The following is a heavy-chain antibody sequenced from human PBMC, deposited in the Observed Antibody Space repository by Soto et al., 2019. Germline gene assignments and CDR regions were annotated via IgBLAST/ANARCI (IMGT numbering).Heavy chain of an antibody. J-gene: IGHJ4*02. D-gene: IGHD6-13*01. V-gene: IGHV1-8*02. CDR1: GYTFTSYD. CDR3: ARGRSSSWYSGYYFDY. CDR2: MNPNSGNT. Sequence: VASVKVSCKASGYTFTSYDINWVRQATGQGLEWMGWMNPNSGNTGYAQKFQGRVTMTRNTSISTAYMELSSLRSEDTAVYYCARGRSSSWYSGYYFDYWGQGTLVTVSS.